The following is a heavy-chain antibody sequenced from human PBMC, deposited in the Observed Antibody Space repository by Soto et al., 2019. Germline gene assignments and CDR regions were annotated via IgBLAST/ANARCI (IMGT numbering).Heavy chain of an antibody. Sequence: GGSLRVSXVASRFTFTSYAMSWVRQAPGKGLEWVAAISASGGATIHADSVKGRLTISRDNSKNTLYLQMNSLRAEDTAVYYCAKDVEGGSLFRGAFDYWGQGTQVTVSS. CDR1: RFTFTSYA. D-gene: IGHD1-26*01. CDR3: AKDVEGGSLFRGAFDY. V-gene: IGHV3-23*01. CDR2: ISASGGAT. J-gene: IGHJ4*02.